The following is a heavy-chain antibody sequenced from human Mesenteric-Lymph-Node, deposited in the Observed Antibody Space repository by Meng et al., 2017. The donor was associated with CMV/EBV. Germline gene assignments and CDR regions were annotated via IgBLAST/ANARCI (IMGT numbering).Heavy chain of an antibody. J-gene: IGHJ2*01. D-gene: IGHD3-3*01. Sequence: GYTLTHNYIHWVRQAPGQGLVWMGVINPTNSGTTYAQEFQGRVTMTSDTSTSTVYTELNSLRSDDTAVYYCARGDSISGVVMWYFDLWGRGTLVTVSS. CDR2: INPTNSGT. CDR3: ARGDSISGVVMWYFDL. V-gene: IGHV1-46*01. CDR1: GYTLTHNY.